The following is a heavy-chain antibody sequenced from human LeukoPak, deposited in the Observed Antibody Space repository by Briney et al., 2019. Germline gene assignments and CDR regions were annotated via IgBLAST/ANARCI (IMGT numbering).Heavy chain of an antibody. D-gene: IGHD6-13*01. J-gene: IGHJ4*02. CDR2: IIPLLGKA. CDR3: AGLPAADGSSSADY. CDR1: GDTFSTYT. Sequence: SVKVSCKASGDTFSTYTINWVRQAPGQGLEWMGRIIPLLGKANYAQKFQGRVTITADKSTSTAYMDLGSLRSDDTAVYYCAGLPAADGSSSADYWGQGTLVTVSS. V-gene: IGHV1-69*02.